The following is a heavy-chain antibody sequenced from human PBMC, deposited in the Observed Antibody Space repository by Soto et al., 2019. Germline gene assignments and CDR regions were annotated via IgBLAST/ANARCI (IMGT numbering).Heavy chain of an antibody. V-gene: IGHV4-30-4*01. CDR1: GGSISSGYYY. D-gene: IGHD1-26*01. Sequence: QVQLQESGPGLVKPSQTLSLTCSVSGGSISSGYYYWRWIRHPPGKGLDCSGNIYYSGNTYYNPSLKSRLIISIDTSNNSFSLKVASVTAAHTAVYYCGSSPINSVDVWGQGTTVTVSS. CDR3: GSSPINSVDV. CDR2: IYYSGNT. J-gene: IGHJ6*02.